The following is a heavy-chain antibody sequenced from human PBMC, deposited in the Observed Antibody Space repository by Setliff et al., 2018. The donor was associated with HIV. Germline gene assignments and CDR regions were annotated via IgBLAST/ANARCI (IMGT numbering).Heavy chain of an antibody. V-gene: IGHV3-9*03. CDR2: ISWNSNII. Sequence: PGGSLRLSCAASGFTFDEYAMHWVRQAPGKGLEWVSGISWNSNIIAYADSVKGRFTISRDNAKNSLSLQMNSLRAEDMAFYYCAKVRRPWYYYDGNGEGFDSWGQGTLVTVSS. CDR3: AKVRRPWYYYDGNGEGFDS. D-gene: IGHD3-22*01. J-gene: IGHJ4*02. CDR1: GFTFDEYA.